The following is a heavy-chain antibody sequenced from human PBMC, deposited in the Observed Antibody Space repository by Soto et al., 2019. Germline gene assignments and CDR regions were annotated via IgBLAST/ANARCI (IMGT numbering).Heavy chain of an antibody. Sequence: GGSLRLSCAASGFTFSSYGMHWVRQAPGKGLEWVAVVWYDGSNKYYADSVKGRFTISRDNSKNTLYLQMNSLRAEDTAVYYCARGAYYYDSSGYLGYFDYWGQGTLVTVS. CDR3: ARGAYYYDSSGYLGYFDY. V-gene: IGHV3-33*01. J-gene: IGHJ4*02. D-gene: IGHD3-22*01. CDR1: GFTFSSYG. CDR2: VWYDGSNK.